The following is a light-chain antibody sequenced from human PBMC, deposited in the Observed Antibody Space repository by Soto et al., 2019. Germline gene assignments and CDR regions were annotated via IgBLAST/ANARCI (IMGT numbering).Light chain of an antibody. CDR3: QQRANWPHT. CDR2: DAS. CDR1: QGVSSY. J-gene: IGKJ2*01. Sequence: EIVSTQSPATLSLSPGERATLSCRASQGVSSYLAWYQQKPGQAPRLLIYDASKRATGIPARFSGSGSGTDFTLTISSLEPEDSAVYYCQQRANWPHTFGQGNKLEIK. V-gene: IGKV3-11*01.